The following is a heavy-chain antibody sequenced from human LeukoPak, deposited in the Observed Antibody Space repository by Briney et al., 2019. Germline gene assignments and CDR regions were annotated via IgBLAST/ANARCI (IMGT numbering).Heavy chain of an antibody. CDR2: IKQDGSET. CDR3: ARDIDYGGNPEAWDY. V-gene: IGHV3-7*01. D-gene: IGHD4-23*01. Sequence: GGSLRLSCAASGFTFSSYWMSWVRQAPGKGLEWVANIKQDGSETYYVDSVKGRFTISRDNAKNSLYLQMNSLRAEDTAVYYCARDIDYGGNPEAWDYWGQGTLVTVSS. J-gene: IGHJ4*02. CDR1: GFTFSSYW.